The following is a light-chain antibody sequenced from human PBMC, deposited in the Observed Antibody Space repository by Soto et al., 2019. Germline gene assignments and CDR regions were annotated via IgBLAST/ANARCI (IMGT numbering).Light chain of an antibody. CDR2: AAS. CDR3: QQYNTYTCT. Sequence: DIQMTQSPSGLAAYVGARLTITRRASLGIANHLAWFQQKTGKAPKXXIYAASSLQSGVPSKFSVSGSGTDFTLTISSLKTEDFATYYCQQYNTYTCTFCQGTKVDI. J-gene: IGKJ2*02. CDR1: LGIANH. V-gene: IGKV1-16*02.